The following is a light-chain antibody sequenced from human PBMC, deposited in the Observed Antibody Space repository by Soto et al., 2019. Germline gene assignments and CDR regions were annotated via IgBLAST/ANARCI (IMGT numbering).Light chain of an antibody. Sequence: QSALTQPPSASGSPVPSVAISCTGTSSDVSGYNYVSSYQQHPGKGPKLMIYEVNKRPSGVPDRCSGSKAGNTASLTVSGLQAEDEADYYCSSYAGSSNVFGTGTKVT. CDR1: SSDVSGYNY. CDR3: SSYAGSSNV. J-gene: IGLJ1*01. V-gene: IGLV2-8*01. CDR2: EVN.